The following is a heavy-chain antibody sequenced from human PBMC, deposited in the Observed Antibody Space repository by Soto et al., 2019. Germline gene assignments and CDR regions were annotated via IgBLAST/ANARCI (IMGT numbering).Heavy chain of an antibody. V-gene: IGHV4-34*01. J-gene: IGHJ5*02. Sequence: QVQLQQWGAGLLKPSETLSLSCAVYGGYFNDNYYTWFRQPPGKGLEWIGELSRSGTTKYIPSLKIRASISFDTSKTQVSLKVTSVTAADTALYYCATSLWFGTQVELWGQGALVTVSS. CDR2: LSRSGTT. CDR3: ATSLWFGTQVEL. D-gene: IGHD3-10*01. CDR1: GGYFNDNY.